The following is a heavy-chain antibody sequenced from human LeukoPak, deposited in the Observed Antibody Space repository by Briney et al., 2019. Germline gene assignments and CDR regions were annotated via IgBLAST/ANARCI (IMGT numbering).Heavy chain of an antibody. V-gene: IGHV4-39*07. CDR3: ARVWEDAFDI. CDR2: IYYSGTT. J-gene: IGHJ3*02. CDR1: GDSMSSTSYY. Sequence: SETLSLTCTVSGDSMSSTSYYWGWIRQPPGKGLEWIGTIYYSGTTYYNPSLKSRVTISVDTSKNHFSLKLSSVTAADTALYYCARVWEDAFDIWGQGTMVTVSS. D-gene: IGHD1-26*01.